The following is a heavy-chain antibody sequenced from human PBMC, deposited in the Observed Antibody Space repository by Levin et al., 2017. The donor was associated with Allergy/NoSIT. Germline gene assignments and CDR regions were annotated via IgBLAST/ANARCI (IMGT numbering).Heavy chain of an antibody. J-gene: IGHJ3*02. CDR3: AREYCSGGSCYSFDI. D-gene: IGHD2-15*01. CDR2: IIPIFGTA. CDR1: GGTFSSYA. V-gene: IGHV1-69*06. Sequence: SVKVSCKASGGTFSSYAISWVRQAPGQGLEWMGGIIPIFGTANYAQKFQGRVTITADKSTSTAYMELSSLRSEDTAVYYCAREYCSGGSCYSFDIWGQGTMVTVSS.